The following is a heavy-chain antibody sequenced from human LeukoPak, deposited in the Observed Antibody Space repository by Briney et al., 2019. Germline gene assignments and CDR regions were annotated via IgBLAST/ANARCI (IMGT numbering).Heavy chain of an antibody. D-gene: IGHD1-26*01. J-gene: IGHJ3*01. V-gene: IGHV3-15*01. CDR1: GFTFSNYW. CDR2: IRSTTNGGSA. Sequence: SGGSLRLSCAASGFTFSNYWMSWVRQAPGKGLEWLGRIRSTTNGGSAQYAAPVKGRFFLSRDDSERTAYLQVNSLKTDDTALYYCTSGEMSAFDFWGQGAMVTVSS. CDR3: TSGEMSAFDF.